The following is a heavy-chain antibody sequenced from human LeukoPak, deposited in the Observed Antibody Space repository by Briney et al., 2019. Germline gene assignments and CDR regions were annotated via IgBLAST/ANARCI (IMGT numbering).Heavy chain of an antibody. D-gene: IGHD2-21*02. CDR2: IFYSGST. J-gene: IGHJ5*02. Sequence: SETLSLTCTVSGGSISSYYWRWIRQPPGKGLEWIGYIFYSGSTNYNPSLKSRVTISVDTSKNQFSLKLSSVTAADTAVYYCARDEETGFDPWGQGTLVTVSS. V-gene: IGHV4-59*01. CDR1: GGSISSYY. CDR3: ARDEETGFDP.